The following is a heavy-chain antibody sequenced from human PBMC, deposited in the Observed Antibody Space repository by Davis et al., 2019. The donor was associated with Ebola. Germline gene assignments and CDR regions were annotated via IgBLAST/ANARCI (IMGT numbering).Heavy chain of an antibody. J-gene: IGHJ3*02. CDR1: GGSFSSYY. CDR2: IYYSGST. Sequence: MPSETLSLTCAVYGGSFSSYYWSWIRQPPGKGLEWIGYIYYSGSTNYNPSLKSRVTISVDTSKNQFSLKLSSVTAADTAAYYCERHRITMVRGVDDAFDIWGQGTMVTVSS. V-gene: IGHV4-59*08. D-gene: IGHD3-10*01. CDR3: ERHRITMVRGVDDAFDI.